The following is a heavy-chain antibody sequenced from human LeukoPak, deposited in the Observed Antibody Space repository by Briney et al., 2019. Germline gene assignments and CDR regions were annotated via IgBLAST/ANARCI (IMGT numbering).Heavy chain of an antibody. D-gene: IGHD6-13*01. CDR2: ISTSSGTI. CDR1: GFTFRSYA. Sequence: SGGSLRLSCAASGFTFRSYAMNWVRQAPGKGLEWISYISTSSGTIKYADSVKGRFTISRDNAKNSLYLQMNSLRAEDTAVYYCAKGIAPDYWGQGTLVTVSS. V-gene: IGHV3-48*01. CDR3: AKGIAPDY. J-gene: IGHJ4*02.